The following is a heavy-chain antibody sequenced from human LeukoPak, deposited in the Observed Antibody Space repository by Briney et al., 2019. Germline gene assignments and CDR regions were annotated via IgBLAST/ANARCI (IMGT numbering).Heavy chain of an antibody. J-gene: IGHJ4*02. D-gene: IGHD2-15*01. Sequence: SVKVSCKASGGTFSSYAISWVRQAPGQGLEWMGRIIPILGIANYAQKFQGRVTITADKSTSTAYMELSSLRSEDTAVYYCARKYCSGGSCYTLFYWGQGTLVTVSS. CDR2: IIPILGIA. V-gene: IGHV1-69*04. CDR3: ARKYCSGGSCYTLFY. CDR1: GGTFSSYA.